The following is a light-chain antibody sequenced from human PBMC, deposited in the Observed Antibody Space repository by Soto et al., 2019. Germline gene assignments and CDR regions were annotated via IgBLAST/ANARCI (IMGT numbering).Light chain of an antibody. CDR3: QQYNSYSSWT. J-gene: IGKJ1*01. Sequence: DIQMIQSPSTLSASVGDRVTITCRASQSLNSLLAWYQQKPGRAPKLLIYDASTLESGVPSRFSGSGSGTEFTLTISSLQTDDFATYYCQQYNSYSSWTFGQGTKVEIK. V-gene: IGKV1-5*01. CDR2: DAS. CDR1: QSLNSL.